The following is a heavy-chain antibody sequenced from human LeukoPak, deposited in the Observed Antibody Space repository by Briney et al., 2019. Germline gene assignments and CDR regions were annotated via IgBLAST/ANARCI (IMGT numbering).Heavy chain of an antibody. V-gene: IGHV1-69*04. D-gene: IGHD3-22*01. Sequence: ASVKVSCKASGGTFSSYAISWVRRAPGQGLEWMGRIIPILGIANYAQKFQGRVTITADKSTSTAYMELSSLRSEDTAVYYCARGSVDYDSSGYRIDYWGQGTLVTVSS. CDR3: ARGSVDYDSSGYRIDY. CDR2: IIPILGIA. J-gene: IGHJ4*02. CDR1: GGTFSSYA.